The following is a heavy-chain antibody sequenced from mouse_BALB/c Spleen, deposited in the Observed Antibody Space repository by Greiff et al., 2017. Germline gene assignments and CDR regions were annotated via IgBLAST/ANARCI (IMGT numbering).Heavy chain of an antibody. CDR3: TRTIYYDYDDPYYAMDY. CDR2: IYPGNSDT. V-gene: IGHV1-5*01. Sequence: VQLQQSGTVLARPGASVKMSCKASGYTFTSYWMHWVKQRPGQGLEWIGAIYPGNSDTSYNQKFKGKAKLTAVTSTSTAYMELSSLTNEDSAVYYCTRTIYYDYDDPYYAMDYWGQGTSVTVSS. J-gene: IGHJ4*01. CDR1: GYTFTSYW. D-gene: IGHD2-4*01.